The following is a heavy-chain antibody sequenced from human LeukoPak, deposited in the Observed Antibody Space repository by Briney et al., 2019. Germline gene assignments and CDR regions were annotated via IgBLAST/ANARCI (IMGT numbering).Heavy chain of an antibody. D-gene: IGHD3-22*01. V-gene: IGHV4-30-4*01. CDR1: GGSISSGDYY. CDR2: IYYSGST. Sequence: SETLSLTCTVSGGSISSGDYYWSWIRQPPGKGLEWIGYIYYSGSTYYNPSLKSRVTISVDTSKNQFSLKLSSVTAADTAVYYCARGPHTGVNYYDSSGYYYWGQGTLVTVSS. J-gene: IGHJ4*02. CDR3: ARGPHTGVNYYDSSGYYY.